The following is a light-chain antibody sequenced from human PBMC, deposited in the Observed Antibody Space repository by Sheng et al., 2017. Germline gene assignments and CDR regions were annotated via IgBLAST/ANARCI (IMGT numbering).Light chain of an antibody. CDR2: GAS. CDR3: QQYGSSPPLT. V-gene: IGKV3-20*01. J-gene: IGKJ3*01. CDR1: QSIRDNY. Sequence: EIVLTQSPGTLSLSPGERATLSCRASQSIRDNYLAWYQQKPGQAPRVLISGASSRATGIPDRFSGSGSGTDFTLTISRLEPEDFAVYYCQQYGSSPPLTFGPGTKVDIK.